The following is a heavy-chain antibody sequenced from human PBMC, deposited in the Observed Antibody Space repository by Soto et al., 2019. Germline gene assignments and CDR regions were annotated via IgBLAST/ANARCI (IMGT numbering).Heavy chain of an antibody. CDR2: INAGNGNT. V-gene: IGHV1-3*01. J-gene: IGHJ6*02. D-gene: IGHD2-15*01. CDR1: VYTLTSYA. Sequence: GASVKVSCKASVYTLTSYASHWVRQAPGQRLEWMGWINAGNGNTKYSQKFQGRVTITRDTSASTAYMELSSLRSEDTAVYYCAVAATLDYYYYGMDVWGQGTTVTVSS. CDR3: AVAATLDYYYYGMDV.